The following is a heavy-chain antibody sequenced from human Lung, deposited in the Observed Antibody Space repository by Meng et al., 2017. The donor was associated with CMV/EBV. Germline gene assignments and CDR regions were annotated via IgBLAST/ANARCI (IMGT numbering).Heavy chain of an antibody. J-gene: IGHJ5*02. D-gene: IGHD2/OR15-2a*01. Sequence: SXTLSLXCTVSSESISSRTYYWGWFRQPPGKGLEWIGSIYYNGNTFYNPSLKSRVTISLDTSKNQFTLKQSSVTAADTAVYHCAGEWGTAENLGGIIGHWXQGTLVTVSS. CDR3: AGEWGTAENLGGIIGH. CDR1: SESISSRTYY. V-gene: IGHV4-39*06. CDR2: IYYNGNT.